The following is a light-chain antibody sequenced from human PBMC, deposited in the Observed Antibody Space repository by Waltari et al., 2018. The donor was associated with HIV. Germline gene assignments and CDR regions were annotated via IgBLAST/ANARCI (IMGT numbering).Light chain of an antibody. V-gene: IGKV1-5*03. Sequence: DIQMTQPPSTLSASVGDRVTITCRASQSISSWLAWYQQKPGRAPKLLIYKASNLEGGVPSRFSGSGSGTEFTLTISSLQPDDFAPYFCQQYNSYPYTFGQGTKLEI. CDR1: QSISSW. J-gene: IGKJ2*01. CDR3: QQYNSYPYT. CDR2: KAS.